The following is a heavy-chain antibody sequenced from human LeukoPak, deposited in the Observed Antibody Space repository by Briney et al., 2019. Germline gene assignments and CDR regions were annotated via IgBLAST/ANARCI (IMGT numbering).Heavy chain of an antibody. CDR2: ISGSGGST. CDR3: AHPHPYSSSSDWFDP. CDR1: GFTFSSYA. V-gene: IGHV3-23*01. D-gene: IGHD6-6*01. J-gene: IGHJ5*02. Sequence: GGSLRLSCAASGFTFSSYAMSWVRQAPGKGLEWVSAISGSGGSTYYADSVKGRFTISRDNSKNTLYLQMNSLRAEDTAVYYCAHPHPYSSSSDWFDPWGQGTLVTVSS.